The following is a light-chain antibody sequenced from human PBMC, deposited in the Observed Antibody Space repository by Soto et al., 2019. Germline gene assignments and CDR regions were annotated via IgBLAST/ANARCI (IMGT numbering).Light chain of an antibody. CDR1: QSLSSSF. J-gene: IGKJ1*01. CDR2: GAS. Sequence: EIVMTQSPATLSLSPGERATLSCRASQSLSSSFLSWYQQKHGQAPRLLIYGASIRATGIPARFSGSGSGTHFTLTISSLQPEDFAVYYCQQDYTVPWTFGQGTKVEIK. CDR3: QQDYTVPWT. V-gene: IGKV3D-7*01.